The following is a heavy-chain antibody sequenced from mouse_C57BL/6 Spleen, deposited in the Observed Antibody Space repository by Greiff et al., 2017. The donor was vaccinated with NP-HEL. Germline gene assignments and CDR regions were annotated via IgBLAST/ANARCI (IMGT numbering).Heavy chain of an antibody. D-gene: IGHD5-1*01. J-gene: IGHJ1*03. V-gene: IGHV1-22*01. CDR1: GYTFTDYN. CDR3: ARERMSTSVDV. Sequence: EVQLQQSGPELVKPGASVKMSCKASGYTFTDYNMHWVKQSHGKSLEWIGYINPNNGGTSYNQKFKGKATLTVNKSSSTAYMELRSLTSVDSAVYYCARERMSTSVDVWGRGTTVTVSS. CDR2: INPNNGGT.